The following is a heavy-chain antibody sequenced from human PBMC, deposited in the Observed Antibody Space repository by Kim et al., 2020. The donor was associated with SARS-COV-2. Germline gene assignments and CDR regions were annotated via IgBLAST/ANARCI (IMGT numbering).Heavy chain of an antibody. CDR1: GFTFSSYA. J-gene: IGHJ3*02. Sequence: GGSLRLSCAASGFTFSSYAMHWVRQAPGKGLEWVAVISYDGSNKYYADSVKGRFTISRDNSKNTLYLQMNSLRAEDTAVYYCARAGFLSLYSSGWYEHAFDIWGQGTMVTVSS. D-gene: IGHD6-19*01. V-gene: IGHV3-30-3*01. CDR3: ARAGFLSLYSSGWYEHAFDI. CDR2: ISYDGSNK.